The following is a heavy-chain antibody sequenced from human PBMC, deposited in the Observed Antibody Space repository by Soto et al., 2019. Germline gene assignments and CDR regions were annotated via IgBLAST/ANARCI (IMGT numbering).Heavy chain of an antibody. D-gene: IGHD6-13*01. Sequence: QVQLQQWGAGLLKPSETLSLTCAVYGGSFSGYYWSWIRQPPGKGLEWIGEINHSGSTNYNPSLKSRVTITVDTSKNQFSRKLSSVTAADTAVYYCARAPRGYSSSWYFWFDYWGQGTLVTVSS. CDR3: ARAPRGYSSSWYFWFDY. CDR2: INHSGST. J-gene: IGHJ4*02. CDR1: GGSFSGYY. V-gene: IGHV4-34*01.